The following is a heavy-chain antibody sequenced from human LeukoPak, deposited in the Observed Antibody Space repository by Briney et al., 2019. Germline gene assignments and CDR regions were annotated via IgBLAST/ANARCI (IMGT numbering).Heavy chain of an antibody. CDR3: GRPFSGKYSTPDF. D-gene: IGHD1-26*01. CDR2: IFPRDSDT. V-gene: IGHV5-51*01. Sequence: GESLKISCKTSGYSFTTYWIAWVRQMPGRGLEWMGIIFPRDSDTIYSPSFEGQVTFSVDKSITTAYLEWTGLKASDTAIYYCGRPFSGKYSTPDFWGQGTLVTVSS. CDR1: GYSFTTYW. J-gene: IGHJ4*02.